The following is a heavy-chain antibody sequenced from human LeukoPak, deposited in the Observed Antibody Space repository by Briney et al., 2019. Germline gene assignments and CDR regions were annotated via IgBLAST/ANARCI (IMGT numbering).Heavy chain of an antibody. Sequence: GESLKISCKGSGYSFTSYWIGWVRQMPGKGLEWMGIIYPGDSDTRYSPSFQGQVTISADKSISTAYLQWSSLKASDTAMYYCARPHIDSGSYYAFDIWGQGTMVTVFS. V-gene: IGHV5-51*01. CDR3: ARPHIDSGSYYAFDI. CDR1: GYSFTSYW. CDR2: IYPGDSDT. D-gene: IGHD1-26*01. J-gene: IGHJ3*02.